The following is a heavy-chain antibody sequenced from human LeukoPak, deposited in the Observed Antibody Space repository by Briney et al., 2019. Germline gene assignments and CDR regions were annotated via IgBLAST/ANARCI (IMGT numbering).Heavy chain of an antibody. J-gene: IGHJ6*02. CDR1: GFTFSDYY. CDR2: ISSSSSYT. Sequence: RTGGSLRLSCAAPGFTFSDYYMSWIRQAPGKGLKWVSYISSSSSYTNYADSVKGRFTISRDNAKNSLYLQMNSLRAEDTAVYYCARAPHYSNYGPYYYGMDVWGQGTTVTVSS. D-gene: IGHD4-11*01. CDR3: ARAPHYSNYGPYYYGMDV. V-gene: IGHV3-11*06.